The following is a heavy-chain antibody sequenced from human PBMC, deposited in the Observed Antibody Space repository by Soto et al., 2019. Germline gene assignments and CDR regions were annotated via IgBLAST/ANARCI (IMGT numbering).Heavy chain of an antibody. CDR2: IYYSGST. J-gene: IGHJ5*02. D-gene: IGHD6-13*01. V-gene: IGHV4-30-4*01. CDR3: ARERPDGSRLDP. CDR1: GGSISSGDYY. Sequence: QVQLQESGPGLVKPSQTLSLTCTVSGGSISSGDYYWSWIRQPPGKGLEWIGYIYYSGSTYYNPSRKRRVTRSGDTSMTPFSLKLSSGTAADTAVYYCARERPDGSRLDPWGQGTLVTVSS.